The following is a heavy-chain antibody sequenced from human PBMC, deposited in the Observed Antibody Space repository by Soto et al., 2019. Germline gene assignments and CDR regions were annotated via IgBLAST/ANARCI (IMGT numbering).Heavy chain of an antibody. Sequence: QVQLVQSGAEVKKPGSSVKVSCTASGGTFSSYTISWVRQAPGQGLEWMGRIIPILGIANYAQKFQGRVTITADKSTSTAYMELSSLRCEDTAVYYCASHFYCGGECYSRWFDPWGQGTLVTVSS. J-gene: IGHJ5*02. CDR2: IIPILGIA. CDR1: GGTFSSYT. D-gene: IGHD2-21*01. V-gene: IGHV1-69*02. CDR3: ASHFYCGGECYSRWFDP.